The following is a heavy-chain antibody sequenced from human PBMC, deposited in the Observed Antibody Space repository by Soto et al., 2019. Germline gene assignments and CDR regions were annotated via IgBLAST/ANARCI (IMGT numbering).Heavy chain of an antibody. CDR1: GYTFTVYT. V-gene: IGHV1-3*05. CDR3: ARAVAVPADFDY. Sequence: QVQLVQSGAEEKKPGASVKVSCKASGYTFTVYTIHWVRQAPGKRLEWMGWINAGNGNTKYSQQFQGRVTITRDTSASTAYMELSSLRSEDTAVYYCARAVAVPADFDYWGQGTLVTVSS. D-gene: IGHD6-19*01. J-gene: IGHJ4*02. CDR2: INAGNGNT.